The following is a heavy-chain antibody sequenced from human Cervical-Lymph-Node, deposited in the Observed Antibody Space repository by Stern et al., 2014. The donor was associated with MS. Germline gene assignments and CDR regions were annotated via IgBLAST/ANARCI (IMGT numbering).Heavy chain of an antibody. CDR2: ISSSSSTI. CDR1: GLTLSLYG. V-gene: IGHV3-48*01. Sequence: EVQLVESGGRLVQPGGSLRLSCAASGLTLSLYGMNWVRQAPGKGLEWVSYISSSSSTIYYADSVEGRFTISRDNAKNSLYPQMNSLRAEDTAVYYCARGYGYFDYWGQGTLVTVSS. CDR3: ARGYGYFDY. J-gene: IGHJ4*02. D-gene: IGHD4-17*01.